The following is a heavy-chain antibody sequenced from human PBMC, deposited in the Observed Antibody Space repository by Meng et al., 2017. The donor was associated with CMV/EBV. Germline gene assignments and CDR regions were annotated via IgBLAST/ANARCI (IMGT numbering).Heavy chain of an antibody. J-gene: IGHJ4*02. CDR1: TFSSYA. Sequence: TFSSYAMSWVRQATGKGLEWVSAISGSGGSTYYADSVKGRFTISRDNSKNTLYLQMNSLRAEDTAVYYCAKGGPYYYDSSGYLGDDYWGQGTLVTVSS. CDR3: AKGGPYYYDSSGYLGDDY. D-gene: IGHD3-22*01. V-gene: IGHV3-23*01. CDR2: ISGSGGST.